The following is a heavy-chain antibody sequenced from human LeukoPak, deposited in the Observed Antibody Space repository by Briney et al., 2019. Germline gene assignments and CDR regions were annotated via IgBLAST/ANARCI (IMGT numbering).Heavy chain of an antibody. CDR1: GGSISSNNYY. Sequence: SETLSLTCTVSGGSISSNNYYWGWIHQPPGKGLEWIGSIYYSGNSYYNPSLKSRVTISVDTSKNQFSLKLSSVTAADTAVYYCARGYSSGWSRGYVDYWGQGTLVTVSS. V-gene: IGHV4-39*01. CDR3: ARGYSSGWSRGYVDY. D-gene: IGHD6-19*01. J-gene: IGHJ4*02. CDR2: IYYSGNS.